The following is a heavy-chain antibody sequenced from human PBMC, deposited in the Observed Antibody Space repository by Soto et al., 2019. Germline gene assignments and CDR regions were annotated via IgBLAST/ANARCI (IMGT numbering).Heavy chain of an antibody. D-gene: IGHD3-22*01. J-gene: IGHJ3*02. CDR2: IYYSGST. CDR3: AREDTMIEDAFDI. V-gene: IGHV4-30-4*01. Sequence: QVQLQESGPGLVKPSQTLSLTCTVSGGSISSGDYYWSWIRQPPGKGLEWIGYIYYSGSTYYNPALKSRVTISVDTSKNQFSLKLSSVTAADTAVYYCAREDTMIEDAFDIWGQGTMVTVSS. CDR1: GGSISSGDYY.